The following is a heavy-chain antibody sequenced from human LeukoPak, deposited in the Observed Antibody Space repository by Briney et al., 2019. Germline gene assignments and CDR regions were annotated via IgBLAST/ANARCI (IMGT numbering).Heavy chain of an antibody. D-gene: IGHD2-2*01. J-gene: IGHJ4*02. CDR2: ISGSGGST. Sequence: GGSLRLSCAASGFTFSSYAMNWVRQAPGKGLEWVSVISGSGGSTYYADSVKGRFTISRDNSKNTLYLQMNSLRDEDTAVYSCAKVALLGYCTTASCPLDYWGQGTLVTVSS. V-gene: IGHV3-23*01. CDR3: AKVALLGYCTTASCPLDY. CDR1: GFTFSSYA.